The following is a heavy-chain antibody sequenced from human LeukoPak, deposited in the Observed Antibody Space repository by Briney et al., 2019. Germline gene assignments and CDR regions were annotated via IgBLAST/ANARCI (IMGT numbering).Heavy chain of an antibody. V-gene: IGHV4-39*01. CDR2: IYYSGST. J-gene: IGHJ4*02. CDR3: ASLAVAGLSEGY. CDR1: GGSISSDSYY. D-gene: IGHD6-19*01. Sequence: SETLSLTCTVSGGSISSDSYYWAWIRQPPGKGLEWIASIYYSGSTYYNPSLKSRVTISVDTSRNQFSLKPSSVTAADTAVYYCASLAVAGLSEGYWGQGTLVIVSS.